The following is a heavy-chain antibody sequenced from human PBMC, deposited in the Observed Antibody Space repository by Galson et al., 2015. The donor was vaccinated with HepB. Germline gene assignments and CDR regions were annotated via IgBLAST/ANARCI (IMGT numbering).Heavy chain of an antibody. J-gene: IGHJ4*02. CDR2: IFYDGSNK. CDR1: GFSFSDFG. V-gene: IGHV3-33*01. CDR3: ARGMTTVTIDR. D-gene: IGHD4-11*01. Sequence: SLRLSCAASGFSFSDFGMHWVRQAPGKGLEWVAVIFYDGSNKFYADSVKGRFTISGVSSTNTVYLQMNTLRGEDTAVYYCARGMTTVTIDRWGQGTLVTVSS.